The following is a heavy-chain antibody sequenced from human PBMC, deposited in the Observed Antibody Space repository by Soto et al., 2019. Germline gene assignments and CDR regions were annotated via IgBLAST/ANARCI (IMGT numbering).Heavy chain of an antibody. V-gene: IGHV3-15*07. Sequence: GGSLRLSCAASGFPFNNAWINWVRQVPGKGLEWVGRVKSKADGGSGVYAAPVKGRFVVSRDDSKDIVYLQMNSLKIEDTGVYYCTTDSRTTLPEIRFDYWGHGTQVTVS. CDR2: VKSKADGGSG. D-gene: IGHD1-26*01. CDR1: GFPFNNAW. J-gene: IGHJ4*01. CDR3: TTDSRTTLPEIRFDY.